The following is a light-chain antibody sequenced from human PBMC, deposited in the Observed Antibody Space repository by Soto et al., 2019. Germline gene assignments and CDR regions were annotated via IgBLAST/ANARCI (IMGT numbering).Light chain of an antibody. CDR3: ATWDDSLGGHVV. V-gene: IGLV1-47*01. J-gene: IGLJ2*01. CDR2: MND. Sequence: QAVVTQPPAASGTPGQRVAISCSGSSSNIGSHFVYWYQQLPGTATRLLIYMNDQRRLGVPDRISGSKSGTSASLAISGLRSEDEARYYCATWDDSLGGHVVFGEGTKLTVL. CDR1: SSNIGSHF.